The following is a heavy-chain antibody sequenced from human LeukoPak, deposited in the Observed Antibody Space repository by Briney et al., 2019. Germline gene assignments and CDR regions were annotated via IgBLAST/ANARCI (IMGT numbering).Heavy chain of an antibody. CDR3: ARSVVTLYRYFDL. J-gene: IGHJ2*01. Sequence: SETLSLTCTVSGGSISGYYYNWIRQPPGKRLEWIGYIYYSGSTNYNPSLKSRVTISLDTSKNQFSLKLSSVTTADTAVYYCARSVVTLYRYFDLWGRGTLVTVSS. CDR1: GGSISGYY. D-gene: IGHD4-23*01. V-gene: IGHV4-59*01. CDR2: IYYSGST.